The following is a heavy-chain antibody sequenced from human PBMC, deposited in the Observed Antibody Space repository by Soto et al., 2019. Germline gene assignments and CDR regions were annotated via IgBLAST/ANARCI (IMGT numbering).Heavy chain of an antibody. Sequence: SETLSLTCTVSDGSFTGHFWSWVRQPPGKGLEWIGEVSHSGNTKYYPSLRSRVTLSVDSSKNQISLALTSVTAADTAVYYCARAKFESTGWHEFDIWGQGTLVTVSS. CDR1: DGSFTGHF. CDR3: ARAKFESTGWHEFDI. V-gene: IGHV4-34*01. J-gene: IGHJ4*02. CDR2: VSHSGNT. D-gene: IGHD7-27*01.